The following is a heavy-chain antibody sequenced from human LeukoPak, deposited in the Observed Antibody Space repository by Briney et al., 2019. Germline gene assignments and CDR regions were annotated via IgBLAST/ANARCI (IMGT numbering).Heavy chain of an antibody. Sequence: SETLSLTCAVYGGSFNDYYWSWIRQPPGKGLEWIWEINHSASTNYNPSLKSRVTMSVDTSKNQFSLKMTSVTAADTALYYCARADHSSGGLARFDPWGQGTLVTVSS. D-gene: IGHD3-22*01. J-gene: IGHJ5*02. CDR3: ARADHSSGGLARFDP. V-gene: IGHV4-34*01. CDR2: INHSAST. CDR1: GGSFNDYY.